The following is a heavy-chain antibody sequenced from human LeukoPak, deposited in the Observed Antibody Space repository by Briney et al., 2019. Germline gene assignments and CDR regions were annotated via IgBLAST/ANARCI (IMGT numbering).Heavy chain of an antibody. V-gene: IGHV2-5*02. D-gene: IGHD3-10*01. J-gene: IGHJ4*02. CDR1: GFSLSTSGVG. CDR2: IYWDDDK. Sequence: SGPTLVKPTQTPTLTCTFSGFSLSTSGVGVGWIRQPPGKALEWLALIYWDDDKRYSPSLKSRLTITKDTSKNQVVLTMTNMDPVDTATYYCAHTIAMVRGVITHYFDYWGQGTLITVSS. CDR3: AHTIAMVRGVITHYFDY.